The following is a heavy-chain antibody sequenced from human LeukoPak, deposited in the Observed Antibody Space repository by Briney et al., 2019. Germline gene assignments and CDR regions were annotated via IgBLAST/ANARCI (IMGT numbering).Heavy chain of an antibody. Sequence: ASVKVSCKASGYTFSSYAMNWGRQAPGQGLEWMGGINTNTGNPTYAQGFTGRFVFSLDTSVSTAYLQISSLQAEDTAVYYCARSNNDGDYLGVGFDYWGQGTLVTVTS. D-gene: IGHD4-17*01. J-gene: IGHJ4*02. CDR2: INTNTGNP. V-gene: IGHV7-4-1*02. CDR1: GYTFSSYA. CDR3: ARSNNDGDYLGVGFDY.